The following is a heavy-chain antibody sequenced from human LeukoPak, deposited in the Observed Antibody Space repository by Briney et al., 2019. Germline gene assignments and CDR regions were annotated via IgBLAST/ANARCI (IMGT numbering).Heavy chain of an antibody. CDR1: GYTLTELS. J-gene: IGHJ4*02. CDR3: AHTLGADFDY. V-gene: IGHV1-24*01. D-gene: IGHD3-16*01. CDR2: FDPEDGET. Sequence: AAVKVSCMVSGYTLTELSMHWVRQAPGEGREWMGGFDPEDGETIYAQKFQGRVTMPEDTSTDTAYMELSSLRSEDTAVYYCAHTLGADFDYWGQGTLVTVSS.